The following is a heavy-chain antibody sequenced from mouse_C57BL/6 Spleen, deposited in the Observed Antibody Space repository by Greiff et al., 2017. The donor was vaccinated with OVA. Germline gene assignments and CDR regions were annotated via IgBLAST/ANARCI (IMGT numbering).Heavy chain of an antibody. CDR1: GFTFSDFY. CDR3: ARDAPPGYYGSSYWYFDV. V-gene: IGHV7-1*01. D-gene: IGHD1-1*01. Sequence: EVQGVESGGGLVQSGRSLRLSCATSGFTFSDFYMEWVRQAPGKGLEWIAASRNKANDYTTEYSASVKGRFIVSRDTSQSILYLQMNALRAEDTAIYYCARDAPPGYYGSSYWYFDVWGTGTTVTVSS. J-gene: IGHJ1*03. CDR2: SRNKANDYTT.